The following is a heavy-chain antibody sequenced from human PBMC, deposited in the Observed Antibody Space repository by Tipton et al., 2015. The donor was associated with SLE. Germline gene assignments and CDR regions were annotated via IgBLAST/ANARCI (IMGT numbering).Heavy chain of an antibody. Sequence: SLRLSCAASGFTFSDYYMSWVRQAPGKGLEWVAFIRYDGSNKYYADSVKGRFTISRDNSKNTLYLQMNSLRAEDTAVYYCARLGRGESGYDGWVGLHYWGQGTLVTVSS. D-gene: IGHD5-12*01. CDR2: IRYDGSNK. CDR1: GFTFSDYY. CDR3: ARLGRGESGYDGWVGLHY. V-gene: IGHV3-33*08. J-gene: IGHJ4*02.